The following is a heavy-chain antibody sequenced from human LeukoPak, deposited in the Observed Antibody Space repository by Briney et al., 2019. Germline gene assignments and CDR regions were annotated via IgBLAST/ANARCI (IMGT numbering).Heavy chain of an antibody. J-gene: IGHJ3*02. CDR2: IYYGGST. D-gene: IGHD3-3*01. Sequence: SETLSLTCTVSGGSISSSSYYWGWIRQPPGKGLEWIGSIYYGGSTYYNPSLKSRVTISVDTSKNQFSLKLSSVTAADTAVYYCARPPHDFWSGSARGDAFDIWGQGTMVTVSS. V-gene: IGHV4-39*01. CDR3: ARPPHDFWSGSARGDAFDI. CDR1: GGSISSSSYY.